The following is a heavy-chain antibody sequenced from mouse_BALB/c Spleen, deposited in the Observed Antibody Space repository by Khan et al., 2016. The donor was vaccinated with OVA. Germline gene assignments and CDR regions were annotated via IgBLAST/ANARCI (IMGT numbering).Heavy chain of an antibody. J-gene: IGHJ3*01. V-gene: IGHV1S135*01. CDR2: IDPFNGGT. CDR1: GYSFTSYY. Sequence: VQLKESGPELMRPGSSVNISCKASGYSFTSYYIHWVKQSHGKSLEWIGYIDPFNGGTDYNQKFKGKATLTVDKSSNTAYMHLSSLTSEDSAVYYCARRTFDYWGQGTLVTVS. CDR3: ARRTFDY.